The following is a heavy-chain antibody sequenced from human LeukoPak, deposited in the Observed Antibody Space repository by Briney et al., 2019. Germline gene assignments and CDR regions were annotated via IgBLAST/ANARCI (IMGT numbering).Heavy chain of an antibody. CDR1: GFTVISYA. Sequence: GGSLRLSCAASGFTVISYAMGWVRQAPGKGLEWVSTISSSDGSTYYADSVKGRFTISRDNSKSMLHLHMNSLRAEDTAVYYCASCSDGSWPYYFDYWGQGTLVTVSP. CDR2: ISSSDGST. CDR3: ASCSDGSWPYYFDY. J-gene: IGHJ4*02. V-gene: IGHV3-23*01. D-gene: IGHD6-13*01.